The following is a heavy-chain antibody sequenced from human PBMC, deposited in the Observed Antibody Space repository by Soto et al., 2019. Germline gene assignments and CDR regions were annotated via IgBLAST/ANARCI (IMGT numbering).Heavy chain of an antibody. J-gene: IGHJ3*02. Sequence: QVQLVESGGGVVQPGRSLRLSCAASGFTFSSYGMHWVRQAPGKGLEWVAVISYDGSNKYYADSVKGRFTISRDNSKNTLSLQMNSLRAEDTAVYYCAKEYCSGGSCYSSGNAFDIWGQGTMVTVSS. CDR2: ISYDGSNK. D-gene: IGHD2-15*01. V-gene: IGHV3-30*18. CDR1: GFTFSSYG. CDR3: AKEYCSGGSCYSSGNAFDI.